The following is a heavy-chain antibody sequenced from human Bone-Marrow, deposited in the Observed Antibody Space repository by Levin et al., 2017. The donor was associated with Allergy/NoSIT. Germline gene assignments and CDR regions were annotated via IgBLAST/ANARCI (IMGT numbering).Heavy chain of an antibody. J-gene: IGHJ5*02. D-gene: IGHD1-26*01. CDR3: ARGLRSRDELNH. V-gene: IGHV1-18*01. CDR1: AYTYTHYG. CDR2: ISSFNENA. Sequence: EASVKVSCKASAYTYTHYGITWVRQAPGQGLEWMGWISSFNENANYAQKFQGRVTMTTDTSTTTAFMELRSLRSDDTAVYYCARGLRSRDELNHWGQGTLVTVSS.